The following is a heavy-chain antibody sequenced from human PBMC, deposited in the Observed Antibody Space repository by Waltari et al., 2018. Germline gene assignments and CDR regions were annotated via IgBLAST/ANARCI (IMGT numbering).Heavy chain of an antibody. J-gene: IGHJ4*02. CDR2: IFGKDTE. CDR3: AKGPTTLDY. D-gene: IGHD1-1*01. CDR1: GFSITSSGVA. Sequence: QITLKESGPTLVKPAQTLTLTCSFSGFSITSSGVAINWVRQPPGQALEWLALIFGKDTERYSPSVMDRVTVTRDASKNQVIFTMTNINPVDTATYYCAKGPTTLDYWGPGTLVTVSS. V-gene: IGHV2-5*01.